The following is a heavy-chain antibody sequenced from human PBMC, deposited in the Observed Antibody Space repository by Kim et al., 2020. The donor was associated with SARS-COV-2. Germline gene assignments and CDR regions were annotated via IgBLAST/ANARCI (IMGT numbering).Heavy chain of an antibody. CDR1: GFTFGNSA. V-gene: IGHV3-23*01. CDR3: ARHHYVTSVTCYWYLYL. CDR2: IFGSGSDT. Sequence: GGSLRLSCAASGFTFGNSAMSWVRQAPGKGLEWVSGIFGSGSDTYYADSVKGRFTISRDNSQSTVYLQMNNLRADDTAVYYCARHHYVTSVTCYWYLYLWRRSTVVAVSA. J-gene: IGHJ2*01. D-gene: IGHD3-10*02.